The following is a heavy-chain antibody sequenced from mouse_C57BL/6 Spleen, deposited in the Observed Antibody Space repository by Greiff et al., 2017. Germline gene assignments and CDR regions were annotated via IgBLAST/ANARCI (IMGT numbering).Heavy chain of an antibody. V-gene: IGHV5-4*01. J-gene: IGHJ2*01. CDR3: AREGSSHFDY. Sequence: EVQLKESGGGLVKPGGSLKLSCAASGFTFSSYAMSWVRQTPEKRLEWVATISDGGSYTYYPDNVKGRFTISRDNAKNNLYLQMRHLKSEDTAMYYCAREGSSHFDYWGQGTTLTVSS. D-gene: IGHD1-1*01. CDR1: GFTFSSYA. CDR2: ISDGGSYT.